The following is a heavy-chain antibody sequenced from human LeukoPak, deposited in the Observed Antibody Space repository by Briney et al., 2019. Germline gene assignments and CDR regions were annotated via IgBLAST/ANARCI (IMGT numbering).Heavy chain of an antibody. D-gene: IGHD3-22*01. V-gene: IGHV4-30-2*01. CDR1: GGSISSGGYS. CDR3: ARSYDSSGGGFDY. CDR2: IYHSGST. Sequence: SETLSLTCAVSGGSISSGGYSWSWIRQPPGKGLEWIGYIYHSGSTYYNPSLKSRVTISVDRSKNQFSLKLSSVTAADTAVYYCARSYDSSGGGFDYWGQGTLVTVSS. J-gene: IGHJ4*02.